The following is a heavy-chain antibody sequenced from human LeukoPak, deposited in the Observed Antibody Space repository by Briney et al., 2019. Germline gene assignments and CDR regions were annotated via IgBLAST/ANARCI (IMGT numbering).Heavy chain of an antibody. CDR2: IYYSGST. V-gene: IGHV4-59*01. CDR3: ARGKHYYDSSGYSPFDY. Sequence: SETLSLTCTVSGGSISSYYWSWIRQPPGKGLEWIGYIYYSGSTNYNPSLKSRVTISMDTSNYQFYLKLSSVTAADTAVYYCARGKHYYDSSGYSPFDYWGQGTLVTVSS. CDR1: GGSISSYY. D-gene: IGHD3-22*01. J-gene: IGHJ4*02.